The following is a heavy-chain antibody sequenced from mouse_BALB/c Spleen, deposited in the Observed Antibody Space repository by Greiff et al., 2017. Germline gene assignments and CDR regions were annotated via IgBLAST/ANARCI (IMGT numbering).Heavy chain of an antibody. J-gene: IGHJ3*01. CDR2: ISYSGST. D-gene: IGHD1-2*01. Sequence: EVKLMESGPGLVKPSPSLSLTCTVTGYSITSNYAWKWIRQFPGNKLGWMGYISYSGSTSYNPSLKSRISITRDTSKNQFFLQLNSVTTEDTATYYCARSRGTTATPLAYWGQGTLVTVSA. V-gene: IGHV3-2*02. CDR1: GYSITSNYA. CDR3: ARSRGTTATPLAY.